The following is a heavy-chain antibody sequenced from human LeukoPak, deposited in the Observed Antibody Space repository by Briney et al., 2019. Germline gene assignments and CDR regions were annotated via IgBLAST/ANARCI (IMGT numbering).Heavy chain of an antibody. D-gene: IGHD3-16*01. CDR3: ARDKSCAS. V-gene: IGHV3-21*01. CDR1: GITFSSYT. J-gene: IGHJ4*02. Sequence: GGSLRLSCAVSGITFSSYTMNWVRQAPGKGLEWVSQISSSGSFIYYTDSVKGRFTISRDNAKNSLYLQMNSLRVEDTAVYFCARDKSCASWGQGTLVTVSS. CDR2: ISSSGSFI.